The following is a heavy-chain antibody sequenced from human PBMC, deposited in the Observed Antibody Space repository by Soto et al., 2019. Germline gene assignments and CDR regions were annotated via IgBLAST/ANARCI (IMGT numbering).Heavy chain of an antibody. V-gene: IGHV1-18*01. D-gene: IGHD3-16*02. J-gene: IGHJ4*02. CDR3: ATGLRLGELSFPLDY. Sequence: ASVKVSCKASGYTFTSYGISWVRQAPGQGLEWMGWISAYNGNTNYAQKLQGRVTMTTDTSKNQFSLKLSSVTAADTAVYYCATGLRLGELSFPLDYWGQGTLVTVSS. CDR2: ISAYNGNT. CDR1: GYTFTSYG.